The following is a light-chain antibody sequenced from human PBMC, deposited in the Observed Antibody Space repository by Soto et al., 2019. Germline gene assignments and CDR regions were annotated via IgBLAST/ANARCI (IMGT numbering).Light chain of an antibody. Sequence: QSVLTQPPSASGTPGQGVTISCSGSTSNIGSNYVYLYQQLPGTAPKLLIYRNNQRPSGVPDRFSGSKSGTSASLAISGLRSDDGADYFCATWDDSLNGFYVFGTGTKVTVL. J-gene: IGLJ1*01. CDR3: ATWDDSLNGFYV. V-gene: IGLV1-47*01. CDR2: RNN. CDR1: TSNIGSNY.